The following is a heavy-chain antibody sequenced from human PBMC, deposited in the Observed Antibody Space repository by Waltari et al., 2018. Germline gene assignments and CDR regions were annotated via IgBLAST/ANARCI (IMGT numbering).Heavy chain of an antibody. D-gene: IGHD5-18*01. J-gene: IGHJ4*02. Sequence: QVQLQQWGAGLLKPSETLSLTCAVYGGSFSGYYWSWIRQPPGKGLEWIGEINHSGSTNYSPSLKSRVTISVDTSKNQFSLKLSSVTAADTAVYYCARSVDTAMSQLDYWGQGTLVTVSS. CDR2: INHSGST. CDR3: ARSVDTAMSQLDY. V-gene: IGHV4-34*01. CDR1: GGSFSGYY.